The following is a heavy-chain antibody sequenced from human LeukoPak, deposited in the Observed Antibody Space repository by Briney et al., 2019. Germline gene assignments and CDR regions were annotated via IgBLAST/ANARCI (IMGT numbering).Heavy chain of an antibody. V-gene: IGHV4-4*07. J-gene: IGHJ4*02. CDR1: GGSISSYY. CDR3: AAQYSGYVRLDY. CDR2: IYTSGST. Sequence: SETLSLTCTVSGGSISSYYWSWIRQPAGKGLEWIGRIYTSGSTNYNPSLKSRVTISVDTSKNQFPLKLSSVTAADTAVYYCAAQYSGYVRLDYWGQGTLVTVSS. D-gene: IGHD5-12*01.